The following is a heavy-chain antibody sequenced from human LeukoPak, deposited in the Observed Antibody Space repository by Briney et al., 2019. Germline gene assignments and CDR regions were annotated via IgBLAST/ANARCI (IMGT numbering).Heavy chain of an antibody. CDR3: ARDAVDTANAV. D-gene: IGHD5-18*01. J-gene: IGHJ6*02. CDR1: GFTFSSYA. V-gene: IGHV3-30-3*01. Sequence: GGSLRLSCAASGFTFSSYAMHWVRQAPGKGLEWVAVISYDGSNKYYADSVKGRFTISRDNSKNTLYLQMNSLRAEDTAVYYCARDAVDTANAVWGQGTTVTVSS. CDR2: ISYDGSNK.